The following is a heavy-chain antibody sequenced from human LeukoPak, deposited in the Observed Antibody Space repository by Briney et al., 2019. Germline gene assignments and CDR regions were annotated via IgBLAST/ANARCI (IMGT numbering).Heavy chain of an antibody. CDR1: GYTFTGYY. D-gene: IGHD2-15*01. J-gene: IGHJ4*02. CDR3: ARATLRSSGGSCYSY. Sequence: ASVKVSCKASGYTFTGYYMHWVRQAPGQGLVWMGWINPNSGGTNYAQKFQGRVTMTRDTSISTAYMELSRLRSDDTAVYYCARATLRSSGGSCYSYWGQGTLVTVSS. V-gene: IGHV1-2*02. CDR2: INPNSGGT.